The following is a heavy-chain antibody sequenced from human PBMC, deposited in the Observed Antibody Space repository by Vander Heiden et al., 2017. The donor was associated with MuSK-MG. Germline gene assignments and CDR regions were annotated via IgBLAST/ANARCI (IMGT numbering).Heavy chain of an antibody. CDR2: IYYSGST. CDR3: ARVSGGSYLGY. V-gene: IGHV4-39*07. J-gene: IGHJ4*02. D-gene: IGHD1-26*01. Sequence: QLQLQESGPGLAKPSETLSLTCTVSGGSINSRSYNWGWIRQPPGKGLEWIGSIYYSGSTYYNPSLKSRVTISVDTSKNQFSLKLSSVTAADTAVYYCARVSGGSYLGYWGQGTLVTVSS. CDR1: GGSINSRSYN.